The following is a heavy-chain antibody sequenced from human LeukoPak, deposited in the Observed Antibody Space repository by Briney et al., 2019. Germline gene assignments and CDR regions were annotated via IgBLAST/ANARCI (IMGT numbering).Heavy chain of an antibody. CDR2: IDGDGSST. D-gene: IGHD5-12*01. J-gene: IGHJ4*02. Sequence: PVGKLRLSCAPSAFTFSSSWMQSVCQAPGERLVWVSSIDGDGSSTNCADSVKGRFTTPRDNTKNTLYLQMNSLRAADTAVYYCARGYSGYFYYWGQGTLVTVSS. CDR3: ARGYSGYFYY. V-gene: IGHV3-74*01. CDR1: AFTFSSSW.